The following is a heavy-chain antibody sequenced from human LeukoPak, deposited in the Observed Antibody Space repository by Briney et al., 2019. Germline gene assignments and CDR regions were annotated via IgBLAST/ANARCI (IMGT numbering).Heavy chain of an antibody. V-gene: IGHV3-7*01. D-gene: IGHD3-10*01. CDR2: IKKDGSEK. Sequence: GGSLRLSCVASGFSFSDSWMSWVRQAPGKGLEWVADIKKDGSEKDYVDSVKGRFTISRDNAKNSLYLQMDSLRAEDTAVYYCSTYYNRVGGDLWGQGAKV. CDR1: GFSFSDSW. CDR3: STYYNRVGGDL. J-gene: IGHJ6*02.